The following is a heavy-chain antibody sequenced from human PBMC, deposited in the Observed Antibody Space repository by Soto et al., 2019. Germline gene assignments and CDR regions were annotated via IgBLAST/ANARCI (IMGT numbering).Heavy chain of an antibody. D-gene: IGHD1-26*01. J-gene: IGHJ4*02. Sequence: QVQLVQSGAEVKKPGASVKVSCKASGYTFTSYGISWVRQAPGQGLEWMGWISAYNGNTNYAQKLQGRVTMTTDTXXSTAYMELRSLRSDDTAVYYCARDSMLMGATPLNYWDQGTLVTVSS. CDR1: GYTFTSYG. CDR3: ARDSMLMGATPLNY. CDR2: ISAYNGNT. V-gene: IGHV1-18*01.